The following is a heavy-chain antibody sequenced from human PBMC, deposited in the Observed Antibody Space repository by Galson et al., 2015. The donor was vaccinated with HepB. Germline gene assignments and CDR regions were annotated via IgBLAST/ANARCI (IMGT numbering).Heavy chain of an antibody. J-gene: IGHJ4*02. Sequence: ETLSLTCAVSGGSISSSSYYWGWIRQPPGKGLEWIGSIYYSGSTYYNPSLKSLVTISDDTSKNQFSLKLSSVTAADTAVYYWARHLRYSGYGRHFDYWGQGTLVTVSS. CDR1: GGSISSSSYY. D-gene: IGHD5-12*01. CDR3: ARHLRYSGYGRHFDY. CDR2: IYYSGST. V-gene: IGHV4-39*01.